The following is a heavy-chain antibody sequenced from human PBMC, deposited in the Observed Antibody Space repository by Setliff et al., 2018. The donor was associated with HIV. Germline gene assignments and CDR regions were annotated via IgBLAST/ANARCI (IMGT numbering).Heavy chain of an antibody. V-gene: IGHV1-24*01. CDR3: ATTGPYSGSLYGMDV. CDR1: GYTFTGYY. CDR2: FDPEDGQR. J-gene: IGHJ6*02. D-gene: IGHD1-26*01. Sequence: ASVKVSCKASGYTFTGYYMHWVRQAPGQGLEWMGGFDPEDGQRIYAQKFQGRVTMTEDTSTDTAYMELSSLSFEDTAVYYCATTGPYSGSLYGMDVWGQGTTVTVSS.